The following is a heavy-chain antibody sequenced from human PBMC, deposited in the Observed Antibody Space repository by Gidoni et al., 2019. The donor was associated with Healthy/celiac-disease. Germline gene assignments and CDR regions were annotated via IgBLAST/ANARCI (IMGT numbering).Heavy chain of an antibody. CDR1: GGTFSSYA. CDR2: IIPIFGTA. V-gene: IGHV1-69*01. D-gene: IGHD4-17*01. CDR3: ARDDYDELRYYYYGMDV. Sequence: QVQLVQSGAEVKKPGSSVKVSCKASGGTFSSYAISWVRQAPGQGLEWMGGIIPIFGTANYAQKFQGRVTITADESTSTAYMELSSLRSEDTAVYYCARDDYDELRYYYYGMDVWGQGTTITVSS. J-gene: IGHJ6*02.